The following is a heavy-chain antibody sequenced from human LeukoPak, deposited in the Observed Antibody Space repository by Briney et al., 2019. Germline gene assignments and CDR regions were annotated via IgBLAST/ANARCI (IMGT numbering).Heavy chain of an antibody. CDR2: IYYSGST. CDR3: AGAQQLRGLSY. CDR1: GGSISSSSYY. J-gene: IGHJ4*02. V-gene: IGHV4-39*07. Sequence: SETLSLTCTVSGGSISSSSYYWGWIRQPPGKGLEWIGSIYYSGSTYYNPSLKSRVTISVDTSKNQFSLKLSSVTAADTAVYYCAGAQQLRGLSYWGQGTLVTVSS. D-gene: IGHD6-13*01.